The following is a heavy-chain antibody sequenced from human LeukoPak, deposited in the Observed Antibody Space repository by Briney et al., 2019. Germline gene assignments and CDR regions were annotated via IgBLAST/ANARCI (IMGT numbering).Heavy chain of an antibody. CDR1: GGSISSGSYY. Sequence: PSQTLSLTCTVSGGSISSGSYYWSWIRQPPGKGLEWIGYIYYSGSTNYNPSLKSRVTISVDTSKNQFSLKLSSVTAADTAVYYCARDTPPDYWGQGTLVTVSS. J-gene: IGHJ4*02. CDR2: IYYSGST. V-gene: IGHV4-61*01. CDR3: ARDTPPDY.